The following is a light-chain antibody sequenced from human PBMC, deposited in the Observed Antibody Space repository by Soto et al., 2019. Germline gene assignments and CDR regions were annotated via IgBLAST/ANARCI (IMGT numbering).Light chain of an antibody. CDR1: SSNIGAGYD. CDR2: GNS. J-gene: IGLJ2*01. V-gene: IGLV1-40*01. CDR3: QSYDSSLSGV. Sequence: QSVLTQPPSVSGAPGQRVTISCTGSSSNIGAGYDVHWYQQLPGTAPKLLIYGNSNPPSGVPDRFSVSKSGPSASLAITGLQAEDEADYYCQSYDSSLSGVFGGGTKVTV.